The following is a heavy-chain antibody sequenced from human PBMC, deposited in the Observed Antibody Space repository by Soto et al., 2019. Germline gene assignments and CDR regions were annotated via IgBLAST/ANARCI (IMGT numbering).Heavy chain of an antibody. Sequence: QVQLQESGPGLVKPSQTLSLTCTVSGGSISSGDYYWSWIRQPPGKGLEWIGYIYYSGSAYYNPSLKSRVTISVDTSKNQFSLKLSSVTAADTAVYSCARGIVLTGYAIPGWFDPWGQGTLVTVSS. CDR3: ARGIVLTGYAIPGWFDP. J-gene: IGHJ5*02. CDR1: GGSISSGDYY. CDR2: IYYSGSA. D-gene: IGHD2-8*01. V-gene: IGHV4-30-4*01.